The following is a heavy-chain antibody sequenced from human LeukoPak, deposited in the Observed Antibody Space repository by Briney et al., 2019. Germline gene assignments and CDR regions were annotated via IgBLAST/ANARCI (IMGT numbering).Heavy chain of an antibody. D-gene: IGHD2-2*01. CDR2: ISGSGGST. V-gene: IGHV3-23*01. CDR3: AKELGYCSSTSCYVYHAFDI. J-gene: IGHJ3*02. CDR1: GFTFSSYA. Sequence: GGSLRLSCAASGFTFSSYAMSWVRQAPGKGLEWVSAISGSGGSTYCADSVKGRFTISRDNSKNTLYLQMNSLRAEDTAVYHCAKELGYCSSTSCYVYHAFDIWGQGTMVTVSS.